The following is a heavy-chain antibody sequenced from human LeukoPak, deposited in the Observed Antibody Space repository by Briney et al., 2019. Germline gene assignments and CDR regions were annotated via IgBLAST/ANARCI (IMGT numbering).Heavy chain of an antibody. J-gene: IGHJ4*02. D-gene: IGHD7-27*01. CDR1: GFTFSSYG. V-gene: IGHV3-30*02. CDR2: IRYDGSNK. CDR3: ARAAIGRYLNGVDY. Sequence: GGSLRLSCAASGFTFSSYGMRWVRQAPGKGLEWVAFIRYDGSNKYYADSVKGRFTISRDNSKNTLYLQMNSLRAEDTAVYYCARAAIGRYLNGVDYWGQGTLVTVSS.